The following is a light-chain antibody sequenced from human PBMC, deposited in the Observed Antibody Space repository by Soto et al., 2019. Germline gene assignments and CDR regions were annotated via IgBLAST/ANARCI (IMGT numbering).Light chain of an antibody. J-gene: IGLJ2*01. V-gene: IGLV2-14*01. CDR3: SSYTRSSTYVV. Sequence: QSALTQPASVSGSPGQSITISCTGTSSDVGGYNYVSWYQQHPGKAPKLMIYDVSNRPSGVSTRFSGSKSGNTASLNISGLQAEDEADYYCSSYTRSSTYVVFGGGTKVTVL. CDR2: DVS. CDR1: SSDVGGYNY.